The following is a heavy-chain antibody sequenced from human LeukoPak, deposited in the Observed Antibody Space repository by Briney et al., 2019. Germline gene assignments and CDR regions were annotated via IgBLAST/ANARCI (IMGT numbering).Heavy chain of an antibody. CDR2: IIPILGIA. D-gene: IGHD2-2*01. Sequence: SVKVSCKASGGTFSSYAISWVRQAPGQGLEWMGRIIPILGIANYAQKFQGRVTITADKSTSTAYMELSSLGSEDTAVYYCASGADIVVVPAAGGWFDPWGQGTLVTVSS. V-gene: IGHV1-69*04. CDR1: GGTFSSYA. CDR3: ASGADIVVVPAAGGWFDP. J-gene: IGHJ5*02.